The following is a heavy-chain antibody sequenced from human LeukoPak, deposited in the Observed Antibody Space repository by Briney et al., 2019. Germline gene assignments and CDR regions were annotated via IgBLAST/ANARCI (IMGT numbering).Heavy chain of an antibody. V-gene: IGHV3-23*01. CDR3: AKDVSRSRFVDY. J-gene: IGHJ4*02. Sequence: GGSLRLSCEASGFTFSSYVMNWVRQAPGRGLQWVSAISGSGGSTYYADSVKGRFTISRDNSKNTLYLQMNSLRAEDTAVYYCAKDVSRSRFVDYWGQGTLVTVSS. CDR1: GFTFSSYV. CDR2: ISGSGGST. D-gene: IGHD6-13*01.